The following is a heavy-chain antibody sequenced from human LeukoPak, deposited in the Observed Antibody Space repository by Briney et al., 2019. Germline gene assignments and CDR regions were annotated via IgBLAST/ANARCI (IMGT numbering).Heavy chain of an antibody. D-gene: IGHD6-13*01. Sequence: PGGSLRLSCAASGFTFSSYSMNWVRQAPGKGLEWVSSISSSSSYIYYADSVKGRFTISRDNAKNSLYLQMNSLRAEDTAVYYCARGEGIAAAGGYWGQGTLVTVSS. J-gene: IGHJ4*02. CDR2: ISSSSSYI. V-gene: IGHV3-21*01. CDR1: GFTFSSYS. CDR3: ARGEGIAAAGGY.